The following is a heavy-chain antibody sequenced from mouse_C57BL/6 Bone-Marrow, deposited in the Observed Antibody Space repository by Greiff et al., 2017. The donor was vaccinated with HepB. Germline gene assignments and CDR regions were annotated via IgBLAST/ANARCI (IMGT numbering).Heavy chain of an antibody. CDR2: IHPNSGST. D-gene: IGHD2-4*01. V-gene: IGHV1-64*01. J-gene: IGHJ3*01. CDR3: ARIYYDYDGPEPWFAY. CDR1: GYTFTSYW. Sequence: QVQLQQPGAELVKPGASVKLSCKASGYTFTSYWMHWVKQRPGQGLEWIGMIHPNSGSTNYNEKFKSKATLTVDKSSSTAYMQLSSLTSEDSAVYYCARIYYDYDGPEPWFAYWGQGTLVTVSA.